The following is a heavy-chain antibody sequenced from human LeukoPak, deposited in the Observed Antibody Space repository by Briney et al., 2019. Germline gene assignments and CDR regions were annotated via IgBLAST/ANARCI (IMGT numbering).Heavy chain of an antibody. CDR2: IRSRADGGTA. J-gene: IGHJ1*01. CDR1: GFTFRDAW. Sequence: GSLRLSCAASGFTFRDAWMTWVRPASGEGLGWVGRIRSRADGGTAEYATAVEGRFTISRDDSTNTLYLHMSNVKTEDTAVYYCAKHIYGVVSIQQWGQGTLVTVSS. V-gene: IGHV3-15*01. CDR3: AKHIYGVVSIQQ. D-gene: IGHD3-3*01.